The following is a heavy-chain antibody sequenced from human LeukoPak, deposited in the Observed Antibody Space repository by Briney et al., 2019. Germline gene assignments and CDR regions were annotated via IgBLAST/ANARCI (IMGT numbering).Heavy chain of an antibody. D-gene: IGHD3-9*01. CDR3: AAQTRYFDWLMRY. V-gene: IGHV4-30-2*01. CDR2: IYHSGSA. J-gene: IGHJ4*02. CDR1: GGSISSGAYS. Sequence: SQTLSLTCAVSGGSISSGAYSWSWIRQPPGKGLEWIGYIYHSGSAYYNPSLKSRVTISVDTSKNQFSLKLSSVTAADTAVYYCAAQTRYFDWLMRYWGQGTLVTVSS.